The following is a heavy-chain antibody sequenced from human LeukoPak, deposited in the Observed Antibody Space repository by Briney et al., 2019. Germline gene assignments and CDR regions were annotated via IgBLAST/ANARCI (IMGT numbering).Heavy chain of an antibody. CDR2: INPNSGGT. Sequence: ASVKVSCKASGYAFTGYYLHWVRQAPGQGLEWMGWINPNSGGTNYAQKFQGRVTMTRDTSISTAYMELSRLRSDDTAVYYCVRDRPSYYDSSVYYLENFDFWGQGTLVTVSS. V-gene: IGHV1-2*02. J-gene: IGHJ4*02. D-gene: IGHD3-22*01. CDR3: VRDRPSYYDSSVYYLENFDF. CDR1: GYAFTGYY.